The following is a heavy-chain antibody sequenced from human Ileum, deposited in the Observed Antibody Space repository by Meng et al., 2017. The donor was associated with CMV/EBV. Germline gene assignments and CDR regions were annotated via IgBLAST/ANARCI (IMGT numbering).Heavy chain of an antibody. Sequence: GGSLRLSCAASGFTFSSYAMHWVRQAPGKGLEWVAVISYDGSNKYYAASVKGRFTISRDNSKNTLYLQMNSLRAEDTAVYYCARGSNYYNGMDVWGQGTTVTVSS. CDR1: GFTFSSYA. CDR2: ISYDGSNK. J-gene: IGHJ6*02. V-gene: IGHV3-30*04. CDR3: ARGSNYYNGMDV.